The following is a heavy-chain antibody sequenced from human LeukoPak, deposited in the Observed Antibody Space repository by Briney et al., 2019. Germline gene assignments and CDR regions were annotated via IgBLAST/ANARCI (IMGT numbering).Heavy chain of an antibody. D-gene: IGHD5-24*01. CDR2: IYYSGST. V-gene: IGHV4-39*01. J-gene: IGHJ3*02. CDR1: GGSISSSSYY. Sequence: SGTLSLTCTVSGGSISSSSYYWGWIRQPPGKGLEWIGSIYYSGSTYYNPSLKSRVTISVDTSKNQFSLKLSSVTAADTAVYYCARPLEENDAFDIWGQGTMVTVSS. CDR3: ARPLEENDAFDI.